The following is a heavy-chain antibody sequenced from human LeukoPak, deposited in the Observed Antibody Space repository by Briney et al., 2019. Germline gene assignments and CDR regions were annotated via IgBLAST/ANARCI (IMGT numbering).Heavy chain of an antibody. V-gene: IGHV4-31*03. CDR2: IYYSGST. CDR1: GGSISSGSYY. CDR3: ARTPNDSSGYYQIDY. D-gene: IGHD3-22*01. J-gene: IGHJ4*02. Sequence: SETLSLTCTVSGGSISSGSYYWSWIRQHPGKGLEWIGYIYYSGSTYHNPSLKSRVTISVDTSKNQFSLKLSPVTAADTAVYYCARTPNDSSGYYQIDYWGQGTLVTVSS.